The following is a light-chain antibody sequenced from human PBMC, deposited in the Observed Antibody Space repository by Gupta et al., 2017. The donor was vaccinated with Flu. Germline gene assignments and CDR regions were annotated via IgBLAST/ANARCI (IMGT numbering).Light chain of an antibody. CDR1: QDVSFW. CDR3: QQTKSFPLT. Sequence: DIQMTQSPSFVSASVGDRVTVTCQASQDVSFWLAWYQQSPGRAPRLLINAATRLQNGVPSRFSGSGSGTHFTLTINGLHPEDFGTYYCQQTKSFPLTFGQGTRLEIK. V-gene: IGKV1-12*01. J-gene: IGKJ5*01. CDR2: AAT.